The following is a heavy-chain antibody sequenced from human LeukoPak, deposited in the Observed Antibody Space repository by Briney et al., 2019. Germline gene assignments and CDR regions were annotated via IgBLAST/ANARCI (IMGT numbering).Heavy chain of an antibody. CDR2: IDSSGNTR. CDR3: ARSFRRYGMDV. Sequence: PGGSLRLSCAASGFIFSSFEMSWVRQAPGKGLQWVSYIDSSGNTRYYADSVKGRFTISRDNDQNSLYQQMNSLRVEDTAVYYCARSFRRYGMDVWGQGTTVTVSS. J-gene: IGHJ6*02. D-gene: IGHD3-10*01. CDR1: GFIFSSFE. V-gene: IGHV3-48*03.